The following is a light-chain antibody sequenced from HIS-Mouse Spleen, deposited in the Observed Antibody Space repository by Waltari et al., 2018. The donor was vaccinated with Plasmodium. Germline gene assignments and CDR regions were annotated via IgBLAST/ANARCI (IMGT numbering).Light chain of an antibody. CDR1: SSDVGSYNL. J-gene: IGLJ2*01. Sequence: QSALTQPASVSGSPGQSITISCTGTSSDVGSYNLVSWYQQHPGKAPKLMIYEGSKRTAGVSKCFSGSKSGNTASLTISGLQAEDEADYYCCSYAGSSTFVVFGGGTKLTVL. V-gene: IGLV2-23*03. CDR3: CSYAGSSTFVV. CDR2: EGS.